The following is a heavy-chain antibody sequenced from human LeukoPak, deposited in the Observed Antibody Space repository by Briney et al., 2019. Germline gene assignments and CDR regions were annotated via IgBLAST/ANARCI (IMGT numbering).Heavy chain of an antibody. CDR3: ARGGGYSSCWFPFDY. Sequence: SGTLSLTCAVSGGSISSSNWWSWVRQPPGKGLEWIGEIYHSGSTNYNPSLKSRVTISVDKSKNQFSLKLSSVTAADTAVYYCARGGGYSSCWFPFDYWGQGTLVTVSS. D-gene: IGHD6-13*01. V-gene: IGHV4-4*02. CDR2: IYHSGST. J-gene: IGHJ4*02. CDR1: GGSISSSNW.